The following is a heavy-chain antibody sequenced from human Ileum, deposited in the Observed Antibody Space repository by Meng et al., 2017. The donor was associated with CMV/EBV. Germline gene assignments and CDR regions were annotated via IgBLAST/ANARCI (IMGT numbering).Heavy chain of an antibody. V-gene: IGHV4-59*01. CDR1: GGSISSYY. CDR2: IYYSGST. D-gene: IGHD3-3*01. CDR3: ARGTPYYDFWSGYYLFDY. J-gene: IGHJ4*02. Sequence: SETLSLTCTVSGGSISSYYWSWIRQPPGKGLEWIGYIYYSGSTNYNPSLKSRVTISVDTSKNQFSLKLSSVTAADTAVYYCARGTPYYDFWSGYYLFDYWGQGTLVT.